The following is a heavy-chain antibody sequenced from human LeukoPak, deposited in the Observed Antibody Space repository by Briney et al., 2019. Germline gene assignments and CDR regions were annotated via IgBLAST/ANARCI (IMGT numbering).Heavy chain of an antibody. J-gene: IGHJ6*02. V-gene: IGHV4-59*01. Sequence: PSETLSLTCAVSGGSISPYYWSWIRQPPGKRLEWIGYIYYSGNINYNPSLKSRVTISVDTSKNQFSMKLSSVIAADTDVYYCAKMRGFYGSGSYYNLCGMDVWGQGTTVTVSS. CDR3: AKMRGFYGSGSYYNLCGMDV. CDR2: IYYSGNI. D-gene: IGHD3-10*01. CDR1: GGSISPYY.